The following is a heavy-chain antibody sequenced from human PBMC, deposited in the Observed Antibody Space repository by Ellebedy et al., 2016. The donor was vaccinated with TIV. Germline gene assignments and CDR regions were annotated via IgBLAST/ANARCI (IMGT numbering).Heavy chain of an antibody. CDR1: GFSFSTYA. CDR3: AKSPGKGATISEFFDS. Sequence: GESLKISCAASGFSFSTYAIAWVRQAQGKGLEWVSDIGYSGGSIYYADSVKGRFTISRDNSDNTLYLQMASLRAEDTAVYYCAKSPGKGATISEFFDSWGQGTLVTVSS. V-gene: IGHV3-23*01. CDR2: IGYSGGSI. D-gene: IGHD5-24*01. J-gene: IGHJ4*02.